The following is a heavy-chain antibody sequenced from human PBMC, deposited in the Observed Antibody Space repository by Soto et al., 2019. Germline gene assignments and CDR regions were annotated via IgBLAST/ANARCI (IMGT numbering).Heavy chain of an antibody. V-gene: IGHV4-59*08. Sequence: PSETLSLTWTVSGGSISSYYWSWIRQPPGKGLEWIGYIYYSGSTNYNPSLKSRVTISVDTSKNQFSLKLSSVTAADTAVYYCARLGGGSPEAFDIWGQGTMVTVSS. CDR1: GGSISSYY. CDR3: ARLGGGSPEAFDI. D-gene: IGHD1-26*01. CDR2: IYYSGST. J-gene: IGHJ3*02.